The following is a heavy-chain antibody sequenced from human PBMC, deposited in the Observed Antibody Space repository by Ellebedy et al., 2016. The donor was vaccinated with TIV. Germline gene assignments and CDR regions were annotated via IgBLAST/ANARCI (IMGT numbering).Heavy chain of an antibody. CDR2: LNQDGRTT. CDR3: ATDKVCFTFDI. CDR1: GFTFSASW. Sequence: PGGSLRLSCAASGFTFSASWMTWVRQAPGQGLEWVANLNQDGRTTNYVDSVKGRFTISRDNAKNSLYLQLNSLRVDDTAMYYCATDKVCFTFDIWGRGTMVTVSS. J-gene: IGHJ3*02. V-gene: IGHV3-7*01.